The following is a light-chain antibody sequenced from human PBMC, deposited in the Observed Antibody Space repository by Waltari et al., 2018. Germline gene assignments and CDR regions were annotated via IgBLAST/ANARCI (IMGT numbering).Light chain of an antibody. J-gene: IGLJ1*01. CDR2: ENN. V-gene: IGLV3-1*01. CDR3: QAWDSSADYV. CDR1: RLGPKS. Sequence: SYDLTQSPSVSVSPGQTATITCSGDRLGPKSCSWYQQKSGQSPVLIIYENNRRPAGIPERFSAAISGRTATLTISGTQPMDEADYYCQAWDSSADYVFGSGTKVTVL.